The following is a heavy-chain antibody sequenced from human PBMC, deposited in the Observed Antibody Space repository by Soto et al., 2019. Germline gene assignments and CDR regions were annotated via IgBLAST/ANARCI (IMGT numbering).Heavy chain of an antibody. CDR2: IWYDGSNK. D-gene: IGHD6-6*01. CDR1: GFTFSSYG. V-gene: IGHV3-33*01. CDR3: ARDDIAASRDYYYYGMDV. J-gene: IGHJ6*02. Sequence: PGGSLRLSCAASGFTFSSYGMHWVRQAPGKGLEWVAVIWYDGSNKYYADSVKGRFTISRDNSKNTLYLQMNSLRAEDTAVYYCARDDIAASRDYYYYGMDVWGQGTTVTVYS.